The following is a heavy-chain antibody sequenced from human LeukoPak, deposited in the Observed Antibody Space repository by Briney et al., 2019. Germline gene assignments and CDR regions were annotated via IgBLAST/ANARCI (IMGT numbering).Heavy chain of an antibody. CDR2: ISAYIGNT. CDR1: GYTFTSYG. V-gene: IGHV1-18*01. D-gene: IGHD6-13*01. Sequence: ASVKVSCKASGYTFTSYGISWVRQAPGQGLEWMGWISAYIGNTNYAQKLQGRVTMTTDTSTSTAYMELRSLRSDDTAVYYCARDPIIAAAGIVLTNWFDPWGQGTLVTVSS. CDR3: ARDPIIAAAGIVLTNWFDP. J-gene: IGHJ5*02.